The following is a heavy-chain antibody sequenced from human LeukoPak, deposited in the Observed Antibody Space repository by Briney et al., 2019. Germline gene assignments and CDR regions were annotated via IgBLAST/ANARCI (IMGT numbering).Heavy chain of an antibody. CDR1: GGSISSYY. J-gene: IGHJ5*02. CDR2: IYTSGST. Sequence: SETLSLTCTVSGGSISSYYWSWIRQPPGKGVEWIGYIYTSGSTNYNPSLKSRVTISVDTSKNQFSLKLSSVTAADTAVYYCASSGYTNNWFDPWGQGTLVTVSS. V-gene: IGHV4-4*09. CDR3: ASSGYTNNWFDP. D-gene: IGHD3-22*01.